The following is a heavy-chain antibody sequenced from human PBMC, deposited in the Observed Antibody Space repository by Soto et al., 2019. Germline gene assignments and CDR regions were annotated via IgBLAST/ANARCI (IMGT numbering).Heavy chain of an antibody. Sequence: QVQLVESGGGVVQPGRSLRLSCAASGFTFSSYGMHWVRRAPGKGLEWVAVIWYDGSNKYYADSVKGRFTISRDNSKNTLYLQMNSLRAEDTAVYYCARDGLGSGDQDWYYYYGMDVWGQGTTVTVSS. V-gene: IGHV3-33*01. CDR2: IWYDGSNK. D-gene: IGHD3-16*01. CDR1: GFTFSSYG. CDR3: ARDGLGSGDQDWYYYYGMDV. J-gene: IGHJ6*02.